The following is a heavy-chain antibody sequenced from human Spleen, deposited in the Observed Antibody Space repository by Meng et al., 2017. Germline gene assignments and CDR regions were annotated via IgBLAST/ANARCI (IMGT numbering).Heavy chain of an antibody. Sequence: HLQPCGLGRLQRSRTLPLTSAVTGEAFSGSSWSWVRHPPGKGLEWIGEINHSGSTNYNPSLKSRVTISVDTSKNQFSLKLGSVTAADTAVYYCARCLGLRYFDWSRRGRFDPWGQGTLVTVSS. CDR2: INHSGST. J-gene: IGHJ5*02. D-gene: IGHD3-9*01. CDR1: GEAFSGSS. V-gene: IGHV4-34*01. CDR3: ARCLGLRYFDWSRRGRFDP.